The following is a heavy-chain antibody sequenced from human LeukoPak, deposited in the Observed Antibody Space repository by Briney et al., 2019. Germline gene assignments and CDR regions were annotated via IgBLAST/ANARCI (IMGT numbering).Heavy chain of an antibody. J-gene: IGHJ4*02. V-gene: IGHV1-2*02. CDR2: INPNNGGT. Sequence: ASVTVSYKPSDYTFTRYYIHWVRQAPGQGLERIGWINPNNGGTNYAQKFQDRVTTTRDTSISTAYMELSRLTSDDTAVYYCARDQNFHGSGGYYGIDCWGQGTPVTVSS. CDR1: DYTFTRYY. CDR3: ARDQNFHGSGGYYGIDC. D-gene: IGHD3-22*01.